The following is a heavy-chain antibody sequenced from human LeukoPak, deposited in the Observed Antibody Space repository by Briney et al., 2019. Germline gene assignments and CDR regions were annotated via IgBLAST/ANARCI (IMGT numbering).Heavy chain of an antibody. CDR3: ARVRVGGTNYFDS. CDR1: RLTFTSYW. Sequence: GGSLRLSCAASRLTFTSYWMSWVRQAPGKGLEWVANINYDGSEKYYIDSVKGRFTISRDNAKNSLYLQMNSLRVEDTAVYYCARVRVGGTNYFDSWGQGTLVTVSS. J-gene: IGHJ4*02. D-gene: IGHD1-26*01. V-gene: IGHV3-7*04. CDR2: INYDGSEK.